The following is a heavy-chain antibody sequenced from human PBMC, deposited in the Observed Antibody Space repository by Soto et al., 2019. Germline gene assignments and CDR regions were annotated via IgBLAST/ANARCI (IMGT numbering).Heavy chain of an antibody. Sequence: SETLSLTSSFSGGSIRIGGYYGSWIRQPPGKGLEWIGYIYYSGSTYYNPSLKSRVTISVDTSKNQFSLKLSSVTAADTAVYYCASPGVTASPWDYYYGMDVWGQGTTVT. CDR3: ASPGVTASPWDYYYGMDV. V-gene: IGHV4-30-4*08. J-gene: IGHJ6*02. D-gene: IGHD2-21*02. CDR2: IYYSGST. CDR1: GGSIRIGGYY.